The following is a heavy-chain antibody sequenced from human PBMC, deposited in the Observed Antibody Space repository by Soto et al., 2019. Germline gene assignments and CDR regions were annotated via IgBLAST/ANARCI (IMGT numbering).Heavy chain of an antibody. CDR3: SISPGGPHNSSDS. J-gene: IGHJ5*01. Sequence: SVKVSCKASGGTFSSYTISWVRQAPGQGLEWMGRIIPILGIANYAQKFQGRVTITADKSTSTAYMELSSLRSEDTAVYYCSISPGGPHNSSDSRCPGLLVTVSS. V-gene: IGHV1-69*02. CDR1: GGTFSSYT. CDR2: IIPILGIA. D-gene: IGHD2-15*01.